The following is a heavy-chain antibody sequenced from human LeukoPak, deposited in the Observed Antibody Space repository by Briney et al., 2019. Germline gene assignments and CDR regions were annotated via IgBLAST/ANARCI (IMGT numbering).Heavy chain of an antibody. Sequence: PGGSLRLSCAASGFTFSIYGMNWVRQAPGKGLEWLSYISGSTTTTYYADSVKGRFTISRDNARNSLYLQMNSLRAEDTAVYYCARDGWELPKYYFDYWGQGALVTVSS. CDR3: ARDGWELPKYYFDY. CDR2: ISGSTTTT. J-gene: IGHJ4*02. D-gene: IGHD2-15*01. CDR1: GFTFSIYG. V-gene: IGHV3-48*01.